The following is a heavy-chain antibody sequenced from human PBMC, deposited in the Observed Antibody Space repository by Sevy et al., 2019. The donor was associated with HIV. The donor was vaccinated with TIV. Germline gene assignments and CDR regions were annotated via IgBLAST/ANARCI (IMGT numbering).Heavy chain of an antibody. CDR3: ARERWAVADFDY. V-gene: IGHV3-30-3*01. CDR2: ISYDGSNK. D-gene: IGHD6-19*01. CDR1: GFTFSSYA. Sequence: GGSLRLSCAASGFTFSSYAMHWVRQAPGNGLEWVAVISYDGSNKYYADSVKGRFTISRDNSKNTLYLQMNSLRAEDTAVYYCARERWAVADFDYSGQGTMVTVSS. J-gene: IGHJ4*02.